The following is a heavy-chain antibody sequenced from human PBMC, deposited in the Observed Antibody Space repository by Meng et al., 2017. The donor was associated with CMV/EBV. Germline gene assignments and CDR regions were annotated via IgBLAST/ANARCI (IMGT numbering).Heavy chain of an antibody. CDR3: AGVQWLDRPFDY. Sequence: EVQLVESGXXXXXPXXVXXLSCAASGFTFSSYSMNWVRQAPGKGLERVSSISSSSSYIYYADSVKGRFTISRDNAKNSLYLQMNSLRAEDTAVYYCAGVQWLDRPFDYWGQGTLVTVSS. CDR2: ISSSSSYI. D-gene: IGHD5-12*01. CDR1: GFTFSSYS. J-gene: IGHJ4*02. V-gene: IGHV3-21*01.